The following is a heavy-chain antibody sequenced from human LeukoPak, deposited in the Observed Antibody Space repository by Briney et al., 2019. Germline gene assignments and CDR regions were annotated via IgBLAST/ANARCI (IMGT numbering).Heavy chain of an antibody. CDR2: ISPDGSVT. CDR1: GFTFSNSW. D-gene: IGHD1-26*01. V-gene: IGHV3-74*01. CDR3: TKSLYSGTNSDY. Sequence: GGSLRLSCAASGFTFSNSWMHWVCQGTGKRLVWVSRISPDGSVTDYADSVKGRFTTSRDNTKNTLYLQMNSLRAEDTALYYCTKSLYSGTNSDYWGQGTLVTVSS. J-gene: IGHJ4*02.